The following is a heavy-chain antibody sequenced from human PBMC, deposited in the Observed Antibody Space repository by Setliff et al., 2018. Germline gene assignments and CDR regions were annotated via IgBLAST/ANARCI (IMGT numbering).Heavy chain of an antibody. D-gene: IGHD3-10*01. V-gene: IGHV3-7*01. CDR1: GLSYTNDW. CDR3: ARDGVFYAMDV. J-gene: IGHJ6*02. CDR2: INPHGSEK. Sequence: GGSLRLSCTASGLSYTNDWVSWVRQAPGKGLEWLASINPHGSEKYYADSVKGRFTISRDNAKNSLFLQMNSLRAEDTALYYCARDGVFYAMDVWGRGTTVTVS.